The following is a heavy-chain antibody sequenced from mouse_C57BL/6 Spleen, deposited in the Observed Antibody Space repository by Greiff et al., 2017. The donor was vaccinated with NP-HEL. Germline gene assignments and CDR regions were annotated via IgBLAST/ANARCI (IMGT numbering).Heavy chain of an antibody. D-gene: IGHD4-1*01. J-gene: IGHJ2*01. V-gene: IGHV1-81*01. CDR2: IYPRSGNT. CDR3: ARGRTGYYFDC. CDR1: GYTFTSYG. Sequence: QVQLQQSGAELARPGASVKLSCKASGYTFTSYGISWVKQRTGQGLEWIGEIYPRSGNTYYNEKVKGKATLNADKSSSTTYMELRSLTSEDAAVYFCARGRTGYYFDCWGQGTTLTVSS.